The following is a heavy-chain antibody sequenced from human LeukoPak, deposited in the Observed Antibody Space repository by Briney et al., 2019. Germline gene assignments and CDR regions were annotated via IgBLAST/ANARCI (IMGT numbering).Heavy chain of an antibody. V-gene: IGHV1-2*02. CDR2: INPKTDDK. CDR1: GYTFTDYN. D-gene: IGHD2-2*01. CDR3: ARGVGTSWFDP. Sequence: AGVKVSRQSSGYTFTDYNIRWLGQAPAQGLEWMGWINPKTDDKKYAQKFQGRVTLTRDSAISTAYLDLSGLGADDTAFYYCARGVGTSWFDPWGQGTLVTVSS. J-gene: IGHJ5*02.